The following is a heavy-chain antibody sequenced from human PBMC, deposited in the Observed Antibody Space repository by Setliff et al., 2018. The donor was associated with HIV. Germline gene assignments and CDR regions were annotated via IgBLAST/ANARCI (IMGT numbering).Heavy chain of an antibody. D-gene: IGHD3-22*01. CDR3: AKELAASGLGYFDS. Sequence: QPGGSLRLSCAGSGFTFSSYSLNWVRQAPGKGLEWVAKIKQDGSEKYYVDSVKGRFTISRDNSKNTVYLQMNSLRAEDTAEYYCAKELAASGLGYFDSWGRGILVTVSS. V-gene: IGHV3-7*03. CDR2: IKQDGSEK. J-gene: IGHJ4*02. CDR1: GFTFSSYS.